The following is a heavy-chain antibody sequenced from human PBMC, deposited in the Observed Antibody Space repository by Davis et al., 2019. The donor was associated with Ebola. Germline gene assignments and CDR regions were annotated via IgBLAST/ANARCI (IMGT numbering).Heavy chain of an antibody. V-gene: IGHV1-3*01. J-gene: IGHJ5*02. D-gene: IGHD6-13*01. Sequence: ASVKVSCKASGYTFTSYAMHWVRQAPGQRLEWMGWINAGNGNTKYSQKLQGRVTMTTDTSTSTAYMELRSLRSDDTAVYYCARVRLWGGKAAAGREWFDPWGQGTLVTVSS. CDR3: ARVRLWGGKAAAGREWFDP. CDR1: GYTFTSYA. CDR2: INAGNGNT.